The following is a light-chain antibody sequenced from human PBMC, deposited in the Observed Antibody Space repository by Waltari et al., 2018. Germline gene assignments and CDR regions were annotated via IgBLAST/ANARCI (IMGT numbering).Light chain of an antibody. CDR1: QSFSRS. CDR2: GAS. CDR3: QHYVRLPAT. V-gene: IGKV3-20*01. J-gene: IGKJ1*01. Sequence: IVLTQSPGTLSLSPGERATLSCRASQSFSRSLACYQQKPGQAPKLLIYGASTRANGIPDRFTGSGSGTDFSLTISSLEPEDFAIYFCQHYVRLPATFGQGTKVEIK.